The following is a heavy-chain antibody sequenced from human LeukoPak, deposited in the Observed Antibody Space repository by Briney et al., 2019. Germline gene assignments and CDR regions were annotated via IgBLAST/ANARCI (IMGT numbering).Heavy chain of an antibody. J-gene: IGHJ3*02. CDR2: INHSGST. Sequence: SETLSLTCAVYGGSFSGYYWSWIRQPPGKGLEWIGEINHSGSTNYNPSLKSRVTISVDTSKNQFSLKLSSVTAADTAVYYCARRRGGYYDSSGPLRAFDIWGQGTMVTVSS. CDR1: GGSFSGYY. D-gene: IGHD3-22*01. V-gene: IGHV4-34*01. CDR3: ARRRGGYYDSSGPLRAFDI.